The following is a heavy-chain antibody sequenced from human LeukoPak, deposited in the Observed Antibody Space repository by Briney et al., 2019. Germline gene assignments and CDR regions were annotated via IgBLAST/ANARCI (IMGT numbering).Heavy chain of an antibody. CDR2: ISGSGGST. V-gene: IGHV3-23*01. CDR1: GFTFSSYA. Sequence: GGSLRLSCAASGFTFSSYAMSWVRQAPGKGLEWVSAISGSGGSTYYADSVKGRFTISRDNSKNTLYLQMNSLRAEDTAVYYCAKDDFVVRITGKTSPFDYWGRGTLVTVSS. J-gene: IGHJ4*02. CDR3: AKDDFVVRITGKTSPFDY. D-gene: IGHD1/OR15-1a*01.